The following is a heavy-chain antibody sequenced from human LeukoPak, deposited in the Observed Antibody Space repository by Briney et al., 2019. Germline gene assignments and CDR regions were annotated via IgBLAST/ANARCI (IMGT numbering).Heavy chain of an antibody. J-gene: IGHJ4*02. CDR2: ISSSSSTM. CDR3: AARGSSGYYYLAY. D-gene: IGHD3-22*01. CDR1: GFTFSTYS. V-gene: IGHV3-48*04. Sequence: GGSLRLSCAASGFTFSTYSMNWVRQAPGKGLEWVSYISSSSSTMYYADSVKGRFTISRDNAKNSLYLQVNSLRAEDTAVYYCAARGSSGYYYLAYWGQGTLVTVSS.